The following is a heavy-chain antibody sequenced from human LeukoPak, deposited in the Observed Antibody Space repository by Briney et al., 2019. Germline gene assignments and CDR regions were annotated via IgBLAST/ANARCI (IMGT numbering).Heavy chain of an antibody. CDR1: GFTFSSYW. J-gene: IGHJ6*02. Sequence: GGSLRLSCAASGFTFSSYWMSWVRQAPGKGLEWVANIKQDGSEKYYVDSVKGRFTISRDNAKNSLYLQVNSLRAEDTAVYYCAKPKPTRGFPSIAVAGTGRYYYGMDVWGQGTTVTVSS. CDR3: AKPKPTRGFPSIAVAGTGRYYYGMDV. V-gene: IGHV3-7*03. D-gene: IGHD6-19*01. CDR2: IKQDGSEK.